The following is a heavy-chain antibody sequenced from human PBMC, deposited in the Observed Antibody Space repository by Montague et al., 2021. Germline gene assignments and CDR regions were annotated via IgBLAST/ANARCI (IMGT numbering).Heavy chain of an antibody. CDR2: IYYRGST. J-gene: IGHJ3*02. Sequence: TLSLTCTVSGGSISSGGYYWSWIRQHPGRGLEWIGYIYYRGSTSYNPSLKSRVSISVDTSKNQFSLKLSSVTAADTAVYYCARVTDSSGYYWGAFDIWGQGTMVTVSS. V-gene: IGHV4-31*03. CDR3: ARVTDSSGYYWGAFDI. D-gene: IGHD3-22*01. CDR1: GGSISSGGYY.